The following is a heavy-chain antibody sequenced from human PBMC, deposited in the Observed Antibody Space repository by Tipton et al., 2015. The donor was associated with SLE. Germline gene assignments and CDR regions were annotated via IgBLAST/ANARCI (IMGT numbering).Heavy chain of an antibody. CDR2: INHSGST. CDR1: GGSFSGYY. V-gene: IGHV4-34*01. Sequence: TLSLTCAVYGGSFSGYYWSWIRQPPGKGLEWIGEINHSGSTNYNPSLKSRVTISVDTSKNQFSLKLSSVTAADTAVYYCARGGPAASFDYWGQGTLVTVSS. CDR3: ARGGPAASFDY. D-gene: IGHD6-13*01. J-gene: IGHJ4*02.